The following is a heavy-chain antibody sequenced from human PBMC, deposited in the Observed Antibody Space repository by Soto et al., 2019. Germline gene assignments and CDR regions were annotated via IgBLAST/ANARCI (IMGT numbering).Heavy chain of an antibody. J-gene: IGHJ4*02. CDR2: IHYSGTT. Sequence: VQLQESGPGLVKPSETLSLTCTVSGTSISSYCWSWIRQPPGKGLEWIANIHYSGTTNYNPSLASRVTLSVDTSKNQFSLKMTSVTAADRAMYFCARYNSYAIDYWGRGTLVTVSP. CDR3: ARYNSYAIDY. V-gene: IGHV4-59*01. D-gene: IGHD2-8*01. CDR1: GTSISSYC.